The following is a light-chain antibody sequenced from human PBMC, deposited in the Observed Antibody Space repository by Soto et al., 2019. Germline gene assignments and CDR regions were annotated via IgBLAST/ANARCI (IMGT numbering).Light chain of an antibody. Sequence: EIVLTQSPGTLSLSPGERATLSCRASRSVTSNYLGWYQQKPGQAPRLLIYGASSRATGIPYRFSGSGSGTDFTLTVSKLEPEDFALYYCQQYASSPFTFGQGTKLEI. CDR1: RSVTSNY. CDR2: GAS. V-gene: IGKV3-20*01. J-gene: IGKJ2*01. CDR3: QQYASSPFT.